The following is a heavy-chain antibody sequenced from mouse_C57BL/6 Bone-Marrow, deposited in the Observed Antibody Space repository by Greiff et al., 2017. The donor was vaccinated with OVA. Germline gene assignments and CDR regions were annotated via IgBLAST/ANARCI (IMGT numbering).Heavy chain of an antibody. V-gene: IGHV1-78*01. CDR1: GYTFTDHT. Sequence: QVQLQQSDAELVKPGASVKISCKVSGYTFTDHTIHWMKQRPEQGLEWIGYIYPRDGSTKYNEKFKGKATLTADKSSSNAYMQLNSLTSEDSAVYFCAIPPHYYGSSDAMDYWGQGTSVTVSS. CDR3: AIPPHYYGSSDAMDY. D-gene: IGHD1-1*01. CDR2: IYPRDGST. J-gene: IGHJ4*01.